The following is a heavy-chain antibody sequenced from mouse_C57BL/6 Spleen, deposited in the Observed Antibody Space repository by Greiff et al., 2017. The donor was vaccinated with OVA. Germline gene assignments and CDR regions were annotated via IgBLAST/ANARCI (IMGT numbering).Heavy chain of an antibody. J-gene: IGHJ3*01. CDR2: ISYDGSN. CDR1: GYSITSGYY. CDR3: ARGRGDSSFAY. V-gene: IGHV3-6*01. D-gene: IGHD2-13*01. Sequence: EVKLVESGPGLVKPSQSLSLTCSVTGYSITSGYYWNWIRQFPGNKLEWMGYISYDGSNNYNPSLKNRSSITRDTSTNQCFLKVNSVTTEDTATYYCARGRGDSSFAYWGQGTLVTVSA.